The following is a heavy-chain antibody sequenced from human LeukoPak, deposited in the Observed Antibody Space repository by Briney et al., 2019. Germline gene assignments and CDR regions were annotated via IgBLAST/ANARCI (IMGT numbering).Heavy chain of an antibody. J-gene: IGHJ4*02. CDR2: ISGSGGST. CDR1: GFTFSSYA. V-gene: IGHV3-23*01. Sequence: AGGSLRLSCAASGFTFSSYAMSWVRQAPGKGLEWVSAISGSGGSTYYADSVKGRFTISRDNSKNTLYLQMNSLRVEDTGIYYCTRVSSTNDYWGQGTLVTVSS. D-gene: IGHD6-19*01. CDR3: TRVSSTNDY.